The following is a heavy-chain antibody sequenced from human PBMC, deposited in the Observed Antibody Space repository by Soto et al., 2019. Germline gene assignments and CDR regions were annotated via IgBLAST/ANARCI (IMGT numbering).Heavy chain of an antibody. J-gene: IGHJ6*02. V-gene: IGHV4-30-4*01. CDR1: GGSISSGDYY. CDR2: VYYSGST. D-gene: IGHD6-13*01. Sequence: PSETLSLTCTVSGGSISSGDYYWSWIRQPPGKGLEWIGYVYYSGSTYCNPSLKSRVTISVDTSKNQFSLKLSSVTAADTAVYYCARDFLLEAAAGYYYYYGMDVRGQGTTVTVSS. CDR3: ARDFLLEAAAGYYYYYGMDV.